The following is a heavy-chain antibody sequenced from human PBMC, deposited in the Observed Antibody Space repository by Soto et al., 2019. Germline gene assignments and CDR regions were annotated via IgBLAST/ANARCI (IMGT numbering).Heavy chain of an antibody. CDR3: ARHDFGLDSSSSQTILYFFDY. Sequence: SETLSLTCSVSGGSISSSSYYWGWIRQPPGKGLEWIGSIYYSGTTYYSPSLKSRVTISVDTSKNQFSLKLSSVTAEDTAVYCCARHDFGLDSSSSQTILYFFDYWGQGTLVTVSS. V-gene: IGHV4-39*01. D-gene: IGHD6-13*01. J-gene: IGHJ4*02. CDR1: GGSISSSSYY. CDR2: IYYSGTT.